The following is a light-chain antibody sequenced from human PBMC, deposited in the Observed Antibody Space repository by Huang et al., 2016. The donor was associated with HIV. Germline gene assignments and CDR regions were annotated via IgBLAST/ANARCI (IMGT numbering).Light chain of an antibody. CDR3: QQYNNWPIFT. CDR2: DAS. Sequence: DIVMTQSPATLSVSPGERATFSCRTSQSVSNNLAWYQQKPGQAPRLLIYDASARATGIPDRFSGSGSGTEFTLTISSLQSEDFTVYYCQQYNNWPIFTFGPGTKVDIK. V-gene: IGKV3D-15*01. CDR1: QSVSNN. J-gene: IGKJ3*01.